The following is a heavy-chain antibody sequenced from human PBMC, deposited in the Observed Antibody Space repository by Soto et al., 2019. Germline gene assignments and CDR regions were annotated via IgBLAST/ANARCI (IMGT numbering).Heavy chain of an antibody. Sequence: QLQLQESGPGLVKPSETLSLTCTVSGGSISSSSYYWGWIRQPPGKGLEWIGSIYYSGSTYYNPSLKSRVTISVDTSKNQFSLKLSSVTAADTAVYYCARGDSYGYVSVSGMDVWGQGTTVTVSS. D-gene: IGHD5-18*01. J-gene: IGHJ6*02. CDR2: IYYSGST. V-gene: IGHV4-39*01. CDR1: GGSISSSSYY. CDR3: ARGDSYGYVSVSGMDV.